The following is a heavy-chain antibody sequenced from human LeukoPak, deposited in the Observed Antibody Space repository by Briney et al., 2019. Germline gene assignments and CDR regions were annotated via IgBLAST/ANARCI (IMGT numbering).Heavy chain of an antibody. Sequence: GSLRLSCAASGFTFSTYWMTWVRQAPGKGLEWVAYIKEDGSEKYYVDSVKGRCTISRDNAKNSLYLQMNSLRAEDTAVYYCARGRIGYWGPGTLVTVSS. CDR1: GFTFSTYW. CDR3: ARGRIGY. V-gene: IGHV3-7*02. J-gene: IGHJ4*02. CDR2: IKEDGSEK.